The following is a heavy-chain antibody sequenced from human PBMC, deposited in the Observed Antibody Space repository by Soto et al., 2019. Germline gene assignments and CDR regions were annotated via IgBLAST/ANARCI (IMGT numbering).Heavy chain of an antibody. CDR1: GFTFSDYY. CDR3: ARGRGAAADYFDF. Sequence: QVRLVGSGGGLVKPGGSLRLSCAVSGFTFSDYYMTWIRQAPGKGLEWVSYISSSTSHTNYADSVKGRFTISRDNAKNSLFLQMNSLRAEDTAVYYCARGRGAAADYFDFWGQGTLVTVSS. CDR2: ISSSTSHT. D-gene: IGHD6-13*01. J-gene: IGHJ4*02. V-gene: IGHV3-11*05.